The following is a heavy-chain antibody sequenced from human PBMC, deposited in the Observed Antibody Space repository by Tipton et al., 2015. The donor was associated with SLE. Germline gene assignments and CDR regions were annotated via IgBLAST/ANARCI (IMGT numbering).Heavy chain of an antibody. D-gene: IGHD4-17*01. V-gene: IGHV4-34*01. CDR1: GGSFSGYS. Sequence: TLSLTCAVYGGSFSGYSWSWIRQTPGKGLEWIGEINHGGSTNYNPSLKTRVTMSVDTSKNHFSLNLSSVTAADTAVYYCAKHLVPGDYVESNFENWGQGTLVTVSS. CDR3: AKHLVPGDYVESNFEN. CDR2: INHGGST. J-gene: IGHJ4*02.